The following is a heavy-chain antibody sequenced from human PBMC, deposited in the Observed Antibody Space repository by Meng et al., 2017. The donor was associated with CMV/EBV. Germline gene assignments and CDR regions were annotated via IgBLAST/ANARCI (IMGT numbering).Heavy chain of an antibody. CDR2: IYYSGST. D-gene: IGHD2-15*01. V-gene: IGHV4-39*01. J-gene: IGHJ4*02. Sequence: GSLRLSCTVSGGSISSSSYYWGWIRQPPGKGLEWIGSIYYSGSTYYNPSLKSRVTISVDTSKNQFSLKLSSVTAADTAVYYCARRLIYGGSCYFDYWGQGTLVTVSS. CDR3: ARRLIYGGSCYFDY. CDR1: GGSISSSSYY.